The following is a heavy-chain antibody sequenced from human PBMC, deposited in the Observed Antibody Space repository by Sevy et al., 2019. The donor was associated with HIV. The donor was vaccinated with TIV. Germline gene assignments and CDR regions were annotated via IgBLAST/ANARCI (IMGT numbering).Heavy chain of an antibody. V-gene: IGHV3-23*01. CDR2: FSFGCGRI. CDR1: GFTFAKYS. CDR3: AREGCTQPHDY. D-gene: IGHD2-8*01. Sequence: GGSLRLSCAASGFTFAKYSMSWVRQAPGKGLEWVSTFSFGCGRINYAYSVKGRFTISRDDSKNTLLLQMNSLRAEDTATYFCAREGCTQPHDYWGQGTLVTVSS. J-gene: IGHJ4*02.